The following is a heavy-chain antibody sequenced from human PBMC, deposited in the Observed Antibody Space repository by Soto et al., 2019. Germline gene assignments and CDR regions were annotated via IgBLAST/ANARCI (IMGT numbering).Heavy chain of an antibody. J-gene: IGHJ4*02. CDR2: IRSKANSYAT. CDR3: TSAPLHYDFWSGYYTPMNY. D-gene: IGHD3-3*01. Sequence: EVQLVESGGGLVQPGGSLKLSCAASGFTFSGSAMHWVRQASGKGLEWVGRIRSKANSYATAYAASVKGRFTISRDDSKNTAYLQMNSLKTEDTAVYYCTSAPLHYDFWSGYYTPMNYWGQGTLVTVSS. V-gene: IGHV3-73*01. CDR1: GFTFSGSA.